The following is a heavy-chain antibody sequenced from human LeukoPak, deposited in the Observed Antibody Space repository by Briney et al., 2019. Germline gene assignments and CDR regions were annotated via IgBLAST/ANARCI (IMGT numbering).Heavy chain of an antibody. V-gene: IGHV4-39*01. CDR2: IYYSGST. CDR1: GGSISSSSYY. D-gene: IGHD5-24*01. J-gene: IGHJ4*02. Sequence: TASETLSLIYTVSGGSISSSSYYWGWIRQPPGKGLEWIGSIYYSGSTYYNPSLKSRVTISVDTSKNQFSLKLSSVTAADTAVYYCATMAGGDYWGQGTLVTVSS. CDR3: ATMAGGDY.